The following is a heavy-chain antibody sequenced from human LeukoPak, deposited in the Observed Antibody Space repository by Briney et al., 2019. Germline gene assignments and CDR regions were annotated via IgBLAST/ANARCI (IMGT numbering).Heavy chain of an antibody. CDR3: AATPPPAHPFGVVPPVGGDV. J-gene: IGHJ6*04. CDR2: IIPIFGTA. D-gene: IGHD3-3*01. V-gene: IGHV1-69*05. Sequence: SVKVSCKASGGTFSSYAISWVRQAPGQGLEWMGGIIPIFGTANYAQKFQGRVTITTDESTSTAYMELSSLRSKDTAVYYCAATPPPAHPFGVVPPVGGDVWGKGTTVTVSS. CDR1: GGTFSSYA.